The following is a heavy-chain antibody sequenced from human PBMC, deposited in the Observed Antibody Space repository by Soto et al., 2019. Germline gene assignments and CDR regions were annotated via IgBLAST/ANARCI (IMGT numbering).Heavy chain of an antibody. Sequence: WWSLRLSCAASGFTFSSYGMHWVRQAPGKGLEWVAVISYDGSNKYYADSVKGRFTISRDNSKNTLYLQMNSLRAEDTAVYYCAKDRPRYYYGSGSLNGMDVWGQGTTVTVSS. D-gene: IGHD3-10*01. CDR1: GFTFSSYG. CDR3: AKDRPRYYYGSGSLNGMDV. V-gene: IGHV3-30*18. CDR2: ISYDGSNK. J-gene: IGHJ6*02.